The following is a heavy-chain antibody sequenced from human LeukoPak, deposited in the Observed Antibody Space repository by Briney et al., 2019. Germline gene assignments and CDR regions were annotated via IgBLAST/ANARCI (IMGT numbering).Heavy chain of an antibody. V-gene: IGHV4-39*01. Sequence: SETLSLTCAVSGGSISSSSYYWGWIRQPPGKGLEWIGSIYYSGSTYYNPSLKSRVTISVDTSKNQFSLKLSSVTAADTAVYYCARQMDRHGSGRILRYYYYGMDVWGQGTTVTVSS. CDR3: ARQMDRHGSGRILRYYYYGMDV. CDR2: IYYSGST. D-gene: IGHD3-10*01. CDR1: GGSISSSSYY. J-gene: IGHJ6*02.